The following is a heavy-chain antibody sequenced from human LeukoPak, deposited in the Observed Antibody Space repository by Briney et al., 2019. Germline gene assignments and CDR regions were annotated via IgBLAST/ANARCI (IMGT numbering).Heavy chain of an antibody. CDR2: IIPIFGTT. CDR1: GGTFSSYA. J-gene: IGHJ6*02. V-gene: IGHV1-69*13. Sequence: SVKVSCKASGGTFSSYAISWVRQAPGQGLEWMGGIIPIFGTTNYAQKFQGRVTITADESTSTAYMELSSLRSEDTAVYYCARTSYSSGWPNYYYYGMDVWGQGTTVTVSS. CDR3: ARTSYSSGWPNYYYYGMDV. D-gene: IGHD6-19*01.